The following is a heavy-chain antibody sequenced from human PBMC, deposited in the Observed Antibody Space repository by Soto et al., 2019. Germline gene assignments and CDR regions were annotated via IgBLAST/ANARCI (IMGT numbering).Heavy chain of an antibody. V-gene: IGHV4-59*01. CDR3: ARDSTSWFPYQDIDV. Sequence: PSETLSLTCTVSGGSIDYYYWSWIRQPPGKGLEWIGYISDNGSTKYNPSLRSRVTISVDTSKNQFSLHLSSVTAADTAVYYCARDSTSWFPYQDIDVWGQGTTVTVSS. D-gene: IGHD2-2*01. CDR2: ISDNGST. J-gene: IGHJ6*02. CDR1: GGSIDYYY.